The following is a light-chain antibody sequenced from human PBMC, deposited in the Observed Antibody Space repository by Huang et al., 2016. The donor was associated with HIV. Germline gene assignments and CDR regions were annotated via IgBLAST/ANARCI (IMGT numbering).Light chain of an antibody. J-gene: IGKJ5*01. CDR3: QSRSTWPPIT. Sequence: EILLTQSPATLSLSSGERVTLSCRANQSVSTYLAWYQQKPGQAPRLLIYDTSNRATDIPARFSGTGSGTDFTLTISSREPEDCAVYFCQSRSTWPPITFGQGTRLEIK. V-gene: IGKV3-11*01. CDR1: QSVSTY. CDR2: DTS.